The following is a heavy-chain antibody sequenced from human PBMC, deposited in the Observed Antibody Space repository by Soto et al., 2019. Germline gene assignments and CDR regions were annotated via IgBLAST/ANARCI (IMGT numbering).Heavy chain of an antibody. CDR1: GFTFSSYA. Sequence: GGSLRLSCAASGFTFSSYAMSWVRQAPGKGLEWVSDISSSSSTTYYADSVKGRFTISRDNAKNSLYLQMNSLRAEDTAVYYCARHPERIAQIGWFDPWGQGTLVTVSS. J-gene: IGHJ5*02. V-gene: IGHV3-48*01. CDR2: ISSSSSTT. D-gene: IGHD6-13*01. CDR3: ARHPERIAQIGWFDP.